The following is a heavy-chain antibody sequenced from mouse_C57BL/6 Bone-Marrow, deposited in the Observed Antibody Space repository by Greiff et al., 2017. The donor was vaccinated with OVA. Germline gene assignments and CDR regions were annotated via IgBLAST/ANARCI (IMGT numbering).Heavy chain of an antibody. J-gene: IGHJ1*03. Sequence: EVKLVESGGGLVQPGESLTLSCESNEYEFPSHDMSWVRKTPEKRLELVAAITSDGGSTYYPDTMERRFIITRDNTKKTLYLQRSSLRSEDTALYYCARQRYGSSYWYFDVWGTGTTVTVSS. CDR2: ITSDGGST. D-gene: IGHD1-1*01. CDR1: EYEFPSHD. CDR3: ARQRYGSSYWYFDV. V-gene: IGHV5-2*01.